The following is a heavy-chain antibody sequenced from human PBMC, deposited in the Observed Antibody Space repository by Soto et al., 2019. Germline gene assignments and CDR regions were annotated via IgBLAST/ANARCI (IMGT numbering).Heavy chain of an antibody. CDR3: AASCVGCGGFNYYGMDV. D-gene: IGHD2-21*01. J-gene: IGHJ6*02. V-gene: IGHV4-31*03. Sequence: SETLSLTCTVSGDSISSGGYYWSWIRQHPGKSLEWIGYIYYSGSTFYNPSLKSRVTISVDTSKNQFSQKLSSVTAADTAVYYCAASCVGCGGFNYYGMDVWGQGTTVTVSS. CDR1: GDSISSGGYY. CDR2: IYYSGST.